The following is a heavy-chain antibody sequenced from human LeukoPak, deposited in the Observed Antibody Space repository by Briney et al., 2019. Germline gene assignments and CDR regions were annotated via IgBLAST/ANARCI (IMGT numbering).Heavy chain of an antibody. J-gene: IGHJ6*02. D-gene: IGHD2-2*01. Sequence: GESLKISCKGSGYSFTSYWIGWVRQMPGKGLEWMGIIYPGDSDTRYSPSFQGQVTISADKSISTAYLQWSSLKASDTAMYHCARQQRDIVVVPAAMPRLDYYYGMDVWGQGTTVTVSS. CDR1: GYSFTSYW. CDR3: ARQQRDIVVVPAAMPRLDYYYGMDV. CDR2: IYPGDSDT. V-gene: IGHV5-51*01.